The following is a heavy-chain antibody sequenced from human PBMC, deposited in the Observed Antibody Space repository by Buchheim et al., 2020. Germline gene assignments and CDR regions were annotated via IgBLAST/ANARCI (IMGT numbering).Heavy chain of an antibody. Sequence: QVQLVESGGGVVQPGRSLRLSCAASGFTFSSYGMHWVRQAPGKGLEWVAVISYDGSNKYYADSVKGRFTISRDNSKNPLYLQMNSLRAEDTAVYYCAKDYGYSGYIDYWGQGTL. J-gene: IGHJ4*02. V-gene: IGHV3-30*18. CDR3: AKDYGYSGYIDY. D-gene: IGHD5-12*01. CDR1: GFTFSSYG. CDR2: ISYDGSNK.